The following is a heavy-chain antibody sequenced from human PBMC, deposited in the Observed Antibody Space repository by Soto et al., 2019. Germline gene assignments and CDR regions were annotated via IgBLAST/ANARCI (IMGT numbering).Heavy chain of an antibody. Sequence: RASVKVSCKASGGTFSSYAISWVRQAPGQGLEWMGGIIPIFGTANYAQKFQGRVTITADESTSTAYMELSSLRSEDTAVYYCARDKGGVVVPAAINGMDVWGQGTTVTVSS. CDR2: IIPIFGTA. D-gene: IGHD2-2*01. J-gene: IGHJ6*02. CDR3: ARDKGGVVVPAAINGMDV. V-gene: IGHV1-69*13. CDR1: GGTFSSYA.